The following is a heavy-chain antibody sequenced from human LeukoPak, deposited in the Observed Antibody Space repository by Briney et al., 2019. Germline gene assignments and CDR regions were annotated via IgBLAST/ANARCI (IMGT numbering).Heavy chain of an antibody. CDR1: GGSISGYY. Sequence: PSETLSLTCTVSGGSISGYYWSWIRQPAGKGLEWIGHIYTSGSANYNPSLKSRVTMSVDTSKSQFSLKLTSVTAADTAVYYCARVYSSSSPTDYWGQGTLVTVSS. CDR2: IYTSGSA. D-gene: IGHD6-6*01. J-gene: IGHJ4*02. V-gene: IGHV4-4*07. CDR3: ARVYSSSSPTDY.